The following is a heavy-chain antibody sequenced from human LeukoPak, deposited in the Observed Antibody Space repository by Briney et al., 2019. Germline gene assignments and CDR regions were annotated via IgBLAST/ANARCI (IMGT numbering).Heavy chain of an antibody. CDR2: INHSGST. J-gene: IGHJ4*02. V-gene: IGHV4-34*01. CDR3: ARGAGTWYYY. Sequence: PSETLSPTCAVYGGSFSGYYWSWIRQPPGKGLEWIGEINHSGSTNYNPSLKSRVTISIDTSKNQFSLKLSSVTAADSALYYCARGAGTWYYYWGQGTLVTVSS. CDR1: GGSFSGYY. D-gene: IGHD6-13*01.